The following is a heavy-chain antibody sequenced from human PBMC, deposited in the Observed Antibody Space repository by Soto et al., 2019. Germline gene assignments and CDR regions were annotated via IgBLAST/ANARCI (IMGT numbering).Heavy chain of an antibody. J-gene: IGHJ6*03. D-gene: IGHD1-26*01. CDR1: GDTFTDYY. Sequence: QVQLVQSGAEVKKPGASVTVSCRSSGDTFTDYYMHWVRQAPGQGLEWMGWINPNSGVTKYAQKLQGGVTMTRETSIRTVYMQRGRLRSADTAVYYWARESGGAPAPLAYYYFYMAVWGTGPTVTASS. CDR2: INPNSGVT. CDR3: ARESGGAPAPLAYYYFYMAV. V-gene: IGHV1-2*02.